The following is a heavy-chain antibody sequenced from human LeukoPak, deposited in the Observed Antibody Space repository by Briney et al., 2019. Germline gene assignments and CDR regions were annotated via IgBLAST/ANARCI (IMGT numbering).Heavy chain of an antibody. Sequence: GRSLRLSCTVSGFTVSTNSMSWVRQAPGKGLEWVSFIYSDNTHYSDSVKGRFTISRDNSKNTLYLQMNSLRAEDTAVYYCARRAGAYSHPYDYWGQGTLVTVSS. J-gene: IGHJ4*02. V-gene: IGHV3-53*01. CDR2: IYSDNT. D-gene: IGHD4/OR15-4a*01. CDR3: ARRAGAYSHPYDY. CDR1: GFTVSTNS.